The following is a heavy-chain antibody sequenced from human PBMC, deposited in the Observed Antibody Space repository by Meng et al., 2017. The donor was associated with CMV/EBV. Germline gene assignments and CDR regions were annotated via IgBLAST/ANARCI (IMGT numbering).Heavy chain of an antibody. CDR1: GYTFTGYY. D-gene: IGHD3-16*01. J-gene: IGHJ6*02. CDR2: INPNSGGT. CDR3: ARDRVGYYYGMDV. Sequence: ASVKVSCKASGYTFTGYYMHWVRQAPGQGLEWMGWINPNSGGTNYAQEFQGRVTMTRDTSISTAYMELSRLRSDDTAVYYCARDRVGYYYGMDVWGQGTTVTVSS. V-gene: IGHV1-2*02.